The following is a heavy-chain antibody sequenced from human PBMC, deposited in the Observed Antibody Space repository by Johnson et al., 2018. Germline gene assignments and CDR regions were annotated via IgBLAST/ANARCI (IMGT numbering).Heavy chain of an antibody. CDR3: ARDIGWYGRCWSASFDI. J-gene: IGHJ3*02. CDR1: GFTFSSYS. Sequence: VQLVESGGGLVQSGGSLRLSCVASGFTFSSYSMNLVRQAPGKGLEWVSYISSSSSMIYYADSVKGRFTISGDNAKNSLYLKMNSLIAEDTAVYYCARDIGWYGRCWSASFDIWGQGTLVSVSS. CDR2: ISSSSSMI. V-gene: IGHV3-48*01. D-gene: IGHD6-19*01.